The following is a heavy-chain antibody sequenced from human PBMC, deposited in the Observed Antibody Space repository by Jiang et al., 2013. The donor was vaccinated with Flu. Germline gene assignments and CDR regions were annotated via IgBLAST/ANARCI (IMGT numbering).Heavy chain of an antibody. CDR3: ARGYSSGVTQLNFYYFGMDV. J-gene: IGHJ6*02. CDR1: GGSISGYY. D-gene: IGHD6-19*01. CDR2: LHYSGST. V-gene: IGHV4-59*08. Sequence: LSLTCTVSGGSISGYYWNWIRQPPGKGLEWIGYLHYSGSTNYNPSLKSRVTISVDSSKTQFSLKLSSVTAADTAVYYCARGYSSGVTQLNFYYFGMDVWGQGTTVTVSS.